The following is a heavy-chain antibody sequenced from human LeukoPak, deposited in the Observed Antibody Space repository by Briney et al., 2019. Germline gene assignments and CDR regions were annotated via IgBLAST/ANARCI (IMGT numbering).Heavy chain of an antibody. CDR2: IWYDGSNK. CDR3: ERDGYYGSGSQTYYYYYYGMDV. Sequence: GRSLRLSCAASGFTFSSYGMHWVRQASGKGLEWVAVIWYDGSNKYYADSVKGRFTISRDNSKNTLYLQMNSLRAEDTAVYYCERDGYYGSGSQTYYYYYYGMDVWGKGTTVTVSS. J-gene: IGHJ6*04. D-gene: IGHD3-10*01. CDR1: GFTFSSYG. V-gene: IGHV3-33*01.